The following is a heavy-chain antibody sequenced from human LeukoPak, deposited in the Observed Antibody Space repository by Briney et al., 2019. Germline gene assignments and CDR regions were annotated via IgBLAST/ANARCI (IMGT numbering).Heavy chain of an antibody. V-gene: IGHV4-59*12. Sequence: SETLSLTCSVSGGSISTYFWSWIRQPPGKGLEWIGYIHDSGSTNYNPSLKSRVTISVDTSKNQFSLKLSSVTAADTAVYYCARDGFRYYYGSGSPITDAFDIWGQGTMVTVSS. CDR1: GGSISTYF. CDR3: ARDGFRYYYGSGSPITDAFDI. D-gene: IGHD3-10*01. J-gene: IGHJ3*02. CDR2: IHDSGST.